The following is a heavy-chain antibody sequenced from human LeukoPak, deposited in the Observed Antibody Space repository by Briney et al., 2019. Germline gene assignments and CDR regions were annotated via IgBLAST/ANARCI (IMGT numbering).Heavy chain of an antibody. D-gene: IGHD3-10*01. Sequence: GGSLSLSCEASGFSFSTYNMNWVRQAPGKGLEWISSITSDSRYRYYADSVKGRFTISRDNAKNSLYLQMNSLRAEDTAVYYCARHKAWGSGSYNPDLDYYNYYMDVWGKGTTVTVSS. CDR2: ITSDSRYR. CDR3: ARHKAWGSGSYNPDLDYYNYYMDV. V-gene: IGHV3-21*01. J-gene: IGHJ6*03. CDR1: GFSFSTYN.